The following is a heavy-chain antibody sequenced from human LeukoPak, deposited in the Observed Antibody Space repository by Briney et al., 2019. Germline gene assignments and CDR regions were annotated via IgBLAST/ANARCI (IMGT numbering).Heavy chain of an antibody. CDR2: IRQDGGAK. CDR1: GFIFNDFW. Sequence: GGSLRLSCTASGFIFNDFWMSWVRQAPGEGLEWVANIRQDGGAKNYVDSVKGRFTISRDNAKKSLYLQMNSLRAEDTAVYYCAPPPIAATGSWGQGTLATVSS. D-gene: IGHD6-13*01. CDR3: APPPIAATGS. J-gene: IGHJ4*02. V-gene: IGHV3-7*01.